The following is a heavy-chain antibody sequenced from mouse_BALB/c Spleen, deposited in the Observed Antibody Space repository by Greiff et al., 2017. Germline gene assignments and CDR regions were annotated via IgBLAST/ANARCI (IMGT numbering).Heavy chain of an antibody. CDR1: GFTFSSYG. CDR2: ISSGGSYT. J-gene: IGHJ4*01. CDR3: ARRQLGYYAMDY. D-gene: IGHD3-1*01. V-gene: IGHV5-6*02. Sequence: EVKLVESGGDLVKPGGSLKLSCAASGFTFSSYGMSWVRQTPDKRLEWVATISSGGSYTYYPDSVKGRFTISRDNAKNTLYLQMSSLKSEDTAMYYCARRQLGYYAMDYWGQGTSVTVSS.